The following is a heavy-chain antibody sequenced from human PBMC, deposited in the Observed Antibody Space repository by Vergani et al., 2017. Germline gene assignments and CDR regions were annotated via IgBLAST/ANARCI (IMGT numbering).Heavy chain of an antibody. CDR2: IIPMFGTA. D-gene: IGHD2-2*01. V-gene: IGHV1-69*12. J-gene: IGHJ6*02. Sequence: QVQLVQSGAEVKKPGSSVKVSCKASGGTFSSYAISWVRQAPGQGLEWMGGIIPMFGTANYAQKFQGRVTITADESTSTAYMELSSLRSEDTAVYYCARDPDIVVVPAAPYYYYYYGMDVWGQGTTVTVSS. CDR3: ARDPDIVVVPAAPYYYYYYGMDV. CDR1: GGTFSSYA.